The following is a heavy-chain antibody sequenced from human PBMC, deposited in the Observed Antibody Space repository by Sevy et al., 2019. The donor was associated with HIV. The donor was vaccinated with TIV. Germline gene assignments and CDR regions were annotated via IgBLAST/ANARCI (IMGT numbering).Heavy chain of an antibody. V-gene: IGHV3-23*01. CDR3: AKCGSYSGSYGNVDY. D-gene: IGHD1-26*01. Sequence: GGSLRLSCAASGFTFSSYAMSWVRQAPGKGLEWVSAISGSGGSTYYADSVKGRFTISRDNSKNTLYLQMNSLGAEDTAVYYCAKCGSYSGSYGNVDYWGQGTLVTVSS. J-gene: IGHJ4*02. CDR1: GFTFSSYA. CDR2: ISGSGGST.